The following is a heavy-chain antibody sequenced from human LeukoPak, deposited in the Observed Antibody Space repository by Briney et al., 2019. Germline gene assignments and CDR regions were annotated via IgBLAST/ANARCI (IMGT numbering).Heavy chain of an antibody. CDR2: IDRRGHT. D-gene: IGHD3-22*01. Sequence: PSETLSLTCAVYGGSLSDYSWNWVRQPPGKGLEWVGEIDRRGHTNYSPSLKSRVTISVDTSKEQFSLKLTSVTATDTAIYYCARDRSGTYRSPLDKWGQGTLVTVSS. V-gene: IGHV4-34*01. CDR3: ARDRSGTYRSPLDK. CDR1: GGSLSDYS. J-gene: IGHJ4*02.